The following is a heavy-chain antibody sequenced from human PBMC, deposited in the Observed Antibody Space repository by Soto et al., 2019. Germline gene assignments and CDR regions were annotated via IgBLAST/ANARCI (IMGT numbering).Heavy chain of an antibody. V-gene: IGHV1-2*02. CDR1: GYTFTAYY. J-gene: IGHJ6*02. D-gene: IGHD3-3*01. Sequence: QVQLVQSGAEVKKPGASVKVSCKASGYTFTAYYIHWVRQAPGQGLEWMGWINPNTGGTNYAQNFQGRVTMTRDTSISTAFMELSRLRSDDTALYYCAAMVIIPLYYYYGVDVWGQGTTVTVSS. CDR3: AAMVIIPLYYYYGVDV. CDR2: INPNTGGT.